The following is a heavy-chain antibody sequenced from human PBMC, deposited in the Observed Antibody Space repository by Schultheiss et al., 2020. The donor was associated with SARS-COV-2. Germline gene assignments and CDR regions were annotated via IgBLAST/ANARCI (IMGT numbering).Heavy chain of an antibody. V-gene: IGHV3-21*01. D-gene: IGHD6-13*01. CDR2: ISSSSSYI. CDR1: GFTFSSYS. J-gene: IGHJ4*02. Sequence: GGSLRLSCAASGFTFSSYSMNWVRQAPGKGLEWVSSISSSSSYIYYADSVKGRFTISRDNAKNSLYLQMNSLRAEDTAVYYCARVWKGSSWYPFDYWGQGTLVTVSS. CDR3: ARVWKGSSWYPFDY.